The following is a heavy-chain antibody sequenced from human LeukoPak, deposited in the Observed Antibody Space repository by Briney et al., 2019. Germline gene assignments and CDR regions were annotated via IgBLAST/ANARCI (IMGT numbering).Heavy chain of an antibody. D-gene: IGHD5-24*01. CDR3: ARGRWLQRAYFDY. CDR1: GGSISSYY. J-gene: IGHJ4*02. V-gene: IGHV4-4*07. CDR2: IYPSGST. Sequence: SETLSLTCTVSGGSISSYYGTWIRQPAGKGLEWIGRIYPSGSTNYNPSLKSRVTMSVDTSKNQFSLKLSSVTAADTAVYYCARGRWLQRAYFDYWGQGTLVTVSS.